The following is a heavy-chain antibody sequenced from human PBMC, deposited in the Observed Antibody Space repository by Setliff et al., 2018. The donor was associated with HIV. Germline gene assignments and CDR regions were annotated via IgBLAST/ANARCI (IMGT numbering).Heavy chain of an antibody. CDR2: IQSKTDGGAT. V-gene: IGHV3-15*01. CDR1: GFTFSNAW. J-gene: IGHJ5*01. CDR3: TMEDCGGGNCYES. Sequence: PGGSLRLSCAASGFTFSNAWMSWVRQAPGKGLEWVGRIQSKTDGGATDYAAPVNGRFTISRDDSKNTLYLQMSSLKIEDTAVYYCTMEDCGGGNCYESWGQGTLVTVSS. D-gene: IGHD2-21*01.